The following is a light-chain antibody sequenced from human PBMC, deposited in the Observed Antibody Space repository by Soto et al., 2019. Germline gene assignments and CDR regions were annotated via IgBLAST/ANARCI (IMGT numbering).Light chain of an antibody. J-gene: IGKJ4*01. CDR2: GAS. CDR1: QSVSSN. Sequence: EIVMTQSPATLSVSPGERATLSCRASQSVSSNLAWYQQKRGQAPRLLIYGASTRATGIPARFSGSGSGTEFTLTISSLQSEDFAVYCCQQYNNWPPLTFGGGTKVEIK. V-gene: IGKV3-15*01. CDR3: QQYNNWPPLT.